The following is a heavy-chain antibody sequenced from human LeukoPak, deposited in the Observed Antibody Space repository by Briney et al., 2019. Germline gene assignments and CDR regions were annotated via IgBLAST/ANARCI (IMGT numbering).Heavy chain of an antibody. Sequence: GGSLRLSCAASGFTFSSYWMSWVRQAPGKGLEWVANIKQDGSEKYYVDSVKGRFSISRDYAKNSLYLQMNSLRVEDTAVYYCAKVAKYYYGPETYYFFEQWGQGTPVTASS. CDR1: GFTFSSYW. D-gene: IGHD3-10*01. J-gene: IGHJ4*02. CDR2: IKQDGSEK. CDR3: AKVAKYYYGPETYYFFEQ. V-gene: IGHV3-7*01.